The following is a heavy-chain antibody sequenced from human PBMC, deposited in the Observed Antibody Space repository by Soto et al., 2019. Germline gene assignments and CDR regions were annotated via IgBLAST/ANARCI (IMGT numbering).Heavy chain of an antibody. J-gene: IGHJ6*02. CDR2: FDPADGET. V-gene: IGHV1-24*01. Sequence: QVQLVQSGAEVKKPGASVKVSCKVSGNSLTELSLNWVRQAPGKGLEWMGGFDPADGETIHAQNFQGRVTMTEDTSTDTALMALSSLRSADTAGYFWATRPIIGVPGGIGFYYYGIDVWGQGTTVTVSS. CDR3: ATRPIIGVPGGIGFYYYGIDV. D-gene: IGHD1-20*01. CDR1: GNSLTELS.